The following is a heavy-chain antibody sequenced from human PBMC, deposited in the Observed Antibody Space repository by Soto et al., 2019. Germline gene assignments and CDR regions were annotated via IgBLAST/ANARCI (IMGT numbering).Heavy chain of an antibody. CDR3: ARDPASACSARIFDF. D-gene: IGHD2-21*02. Sequence: GGSLRLSCEASGFTFSDHAMSWVRRAPGKGLEWVAAISDSVHGAVYADSVKGRFTISRDNSKNTLYLQMNSLRGEDTGVYYCARDPASACSARIFDFWGQGTVVTVSS. J-gene: IGHJ4*02. CDR1: GFTFSDHA. V-gene: IGHV3-23*01. CDR2: ISDSVHGA.